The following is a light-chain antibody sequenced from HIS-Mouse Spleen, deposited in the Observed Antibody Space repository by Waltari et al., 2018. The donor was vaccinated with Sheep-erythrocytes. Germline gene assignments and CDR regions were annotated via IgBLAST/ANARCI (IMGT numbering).Light chain of an antibody. CDR2: DVS. Sequence: QSALTQPRSVSGSPGQSVTISCTGTSSDVGGYNYVSWYQQHPGKAPKLRIYDVSNRPSGVPSRFSGSKSGNTASLTISGLQAEDEADYYCCSYAGSYNYVFGTGTKVTVL. CDR3: CSYAGSYNYV. V-gene: IGLV2-11*01. CDR1: SSDVGGYNY. J-gene: IGLJ1*01.